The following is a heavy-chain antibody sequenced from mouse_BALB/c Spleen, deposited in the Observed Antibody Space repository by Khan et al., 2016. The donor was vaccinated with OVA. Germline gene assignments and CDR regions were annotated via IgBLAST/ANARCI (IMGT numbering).Heavy chain of an antibody. CDR3: ARKAYVLGVAVDY. J-gene: IGHJ4*01. CDR1: GYTFTTYY. D-gene: IGHD2-12*01. V-gene: IGHV1S56*01. Sequence: QVQLQQSGPELVKPGASVRISCKASGYTFTTYYLHWVKQRPGQGLEWIGWIYPGNVNTKYNERFKGKATLTADKSSSTAYMHLSSLTSEDSAVFFCARKAYVLGVAVDYWGQGTSVTVSP. CDR2: IYPGNVNT.